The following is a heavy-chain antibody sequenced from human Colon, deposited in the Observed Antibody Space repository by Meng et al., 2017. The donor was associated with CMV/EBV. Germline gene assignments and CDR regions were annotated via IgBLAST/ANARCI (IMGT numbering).Heavy chain of an antibody. CDR3: ASPPGGYDAYDL. CDR2: IHPDDSNT. D-gene: IGHD3-10*01. V-gene: IGHV5-51*01. J-gene: IGHJ3*01. CDR1: GFSFSTFW. Sequence: GESLKISCAASGFSFSTFWMYWVRQMPGKGLEWMGMIHPDDSNTRYSPSFQGQVTISADKSISTAYLQWSSLKASDTAMYYCASPPGGYDAYDLWGQGTMVTVSS.